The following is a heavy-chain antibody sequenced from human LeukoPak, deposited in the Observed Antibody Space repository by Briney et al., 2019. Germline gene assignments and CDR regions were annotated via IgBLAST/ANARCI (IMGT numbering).Heavy chain of an antibody. Sequence: GGSLRLSCAASGFPFSTYTMNWVRQAPGKGLEWVSSISSSSYIYYADSMKGRFTISRDNAKNSLFLQMNNLRAEDTAVYYCARDRRYFDTGGLGGPDYWGQGTLITVSS. V-gene: IGHV3-21*01. D-gene: IGHD2-8*02. CDR2: ISSSSYI. CDR3: ARDRRYFDTGGLGGPDY. J-gene: IGHJ4*02. CDR1: GFPFSTYT.